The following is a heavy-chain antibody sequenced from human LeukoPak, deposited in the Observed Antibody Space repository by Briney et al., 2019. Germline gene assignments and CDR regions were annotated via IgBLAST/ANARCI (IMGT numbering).Heavy chain of an antibody. Sequence: GGSLRLSCAASGFTFSNYGMSWVRQAPGKGLEWVSTISGSGSATYNAGSVKGRFTTSRDNSNNTLYLQMNSLRAEDTAVYYCARTEAPAAIRAGSDYWGQGTLVTVSS. CDR2: ISGSGSAT. J-gene: IGHJ4*02. D-gene: IGHD2-2*02. CDR3: ARTEAPAAIRAGSDY. CDR1: GFTFSNYG. V-gene: IGHV3-23*01.